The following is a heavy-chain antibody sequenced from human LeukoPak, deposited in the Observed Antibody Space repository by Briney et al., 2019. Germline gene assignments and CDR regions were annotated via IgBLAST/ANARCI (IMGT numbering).Heavy chain of an antibody. CDR2: INWNGGST. CDR1: GFTFDDYG. CDR3: ARDLRITFGGVIVGTWDY. V-gene: IGHV3-20*04. J-gene: IGHJ4*02. D-gene: IGHD3-16*02. Sequence: PGGSLRLSCAASGFTFDDYGMSWVRQAPGKGLEWVSGINWNGGSTGYADSVKGRFTISRDNAKNSLYLQMNSLRAEDTALYYRARDLRITFGGVIVGTWDYWGQGTLVTVSS.